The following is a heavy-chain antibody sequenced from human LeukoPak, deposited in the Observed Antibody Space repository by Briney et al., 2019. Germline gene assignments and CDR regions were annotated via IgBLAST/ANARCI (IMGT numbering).Heavy chain of an antibody. CDR2: INPNSGDT. J-gene: IGHJ4*02. CDR3: ARGAGITGTNWVRLDYFDF. D-gene: IGHD1-14*01. CDR1: GCAFIGYY. V-gene: IGHV1-2*06. Sequence: ASVKVSCKTSGCAFIGYYIYWVRQAPGQGLEWMGRINPNSGDTNYAQKFQARVTMTRDKSINTAYMGLTSLTSDDRAVYYCARGAGITGTNWVRLDYFDFWGQGTLVTVSS.